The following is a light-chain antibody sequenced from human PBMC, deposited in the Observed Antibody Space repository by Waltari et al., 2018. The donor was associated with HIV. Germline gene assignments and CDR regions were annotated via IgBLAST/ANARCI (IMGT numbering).Light chain of an antibody. V-gene: IGLV2-23*01. J-gene: IGLJ3*02. Sequence: QSALTQPASVSGSPGQSITLSCPGGRSCVGSYNLFSWYQQHPGKAPKLLIYEGINRPSGVSNRFSGSKSGNTASLTISGLQAEDEADYYCCSYAGSSNWVFGGGTKLTVL. CDR3: CSYAGSSNWV. CDR1: RSCVGSYNL. CDR2: EGI.